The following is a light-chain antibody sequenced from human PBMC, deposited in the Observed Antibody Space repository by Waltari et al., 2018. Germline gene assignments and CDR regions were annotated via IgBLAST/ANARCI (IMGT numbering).Light chain of an antibody. CDR1: QGINNY. CDR3: HQYDNFPFT. CDR2: YAS. V-gene: IGKV1-33*01. J-gene: IGKJ3*01. Sequence: DIQMTQSPSPLSASVGDRVTITCRASQGINNYLSWYQQKPGKAPKRLIYYASSLESGVPSRFSGSGSGTDYTLTISSLQPDDIATYYCHQYDNFPFTFGPGTKLDIK.